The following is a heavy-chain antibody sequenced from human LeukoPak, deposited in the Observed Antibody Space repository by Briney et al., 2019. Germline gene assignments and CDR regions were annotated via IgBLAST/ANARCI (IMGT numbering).Heavy chain of an antibody. J-gene: IGHJ1*01. V-gene: IGHV3-33*06. CDR2: IWYDGSNK. D-gene: IGHD3-22*01. CDR3: AKPTSYYDSSGYYYEEYFQH. Sequence: GGSLRLSCAASGFTFSSYGMHWVRQAPGKGLEWVAVIWYDGSNKYYADSVKGRFTISRDNSKNTLYLQMNSLRAEDTAVYYCAKPTSYYDSSGYYYEEYFQHWGQGTLVTVSS. CDR1: GFTFSSYG.